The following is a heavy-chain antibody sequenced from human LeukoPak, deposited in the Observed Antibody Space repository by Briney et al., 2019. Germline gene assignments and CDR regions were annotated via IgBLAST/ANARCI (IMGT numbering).Heavy chain of an antibody. J-gene: IGHJ4*02. CDR3: AKDRGSWYYA. D-gene: IGHD6-13*01. Sequence: GGSLRLSCAASGFTFSNAWMSWVRQAPGKGLEWVAFIRYDGSNKYYADSVKGRFTISRDNSKNTLYLQMNSLRAEDTAVYYCAKDRGSWYYAWGQGTLVTVSS. CDR2: IRYDGSNK. CDR1: GFTFSNAW. V-gene: IGHV3-30*02.